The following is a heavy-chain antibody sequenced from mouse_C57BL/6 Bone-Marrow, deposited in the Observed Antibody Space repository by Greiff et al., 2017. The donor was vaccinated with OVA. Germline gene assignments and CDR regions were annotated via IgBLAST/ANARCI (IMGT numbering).Heavy chain of an antibody. CDR1: GYTFTSYW. V-gene: IGHV1-50*01. J-gene: IGHJ2*01. Sequence: QVQLQQSGAELVKPGASVKLSCKASGYTFTSYWMQWVKQRPGQGLELIGEIDPSDSYTNYNQKFKGKATLTVDTSSSTAYMQLSSLTSEDSAVYYCARRNYGSLYFDYWGQGTTLTVSS. CDR3: ARRNYGSLYFDY. D-gene: IGHD1-1*01. CDR2: IDPSDSYT.